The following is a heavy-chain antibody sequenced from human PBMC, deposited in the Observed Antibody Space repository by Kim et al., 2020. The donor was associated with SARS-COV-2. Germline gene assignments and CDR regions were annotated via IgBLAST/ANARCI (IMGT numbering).Heavy chain of an antibody. D-gene: IGHD3-3*01. V-gene: IGHV3-23*01. Sequence: GGSLRLSCAASGFTFSSYAMSWVRQAPGKGLEWVSAISGSGGSTYYADSVKGRFTISRDNSKNTLYLQMNSLRAEDTAVYYCAKTQGGTIFGPQNYYYGMDVWGQGTTVTVSS. J-gene: IGHJ6*02. CDR2: ISGSGGST. CDR3: AKTQGGTIFGPQNYYYGMDV. CDR1: GFTFSSYA.